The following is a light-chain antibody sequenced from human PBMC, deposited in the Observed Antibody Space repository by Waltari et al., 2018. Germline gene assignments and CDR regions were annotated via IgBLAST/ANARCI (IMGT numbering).Light chain of an antibody. CDR1: KLGDKY. CDR3: QAWDSSTVV. J-gene: IGLJ2*01. CDR2: QDS. V-gene: IGLV3-1*01. Sequence: SYELTQPPSVSVSPGQTASITCSGDKLGDKYACWYQQKPGQSPVLVIYQDSKRPSGVPHRFSCSNSGNTATLTISGTQAMDEADYYCQAWDSSTVVFGGGTKLTVL.